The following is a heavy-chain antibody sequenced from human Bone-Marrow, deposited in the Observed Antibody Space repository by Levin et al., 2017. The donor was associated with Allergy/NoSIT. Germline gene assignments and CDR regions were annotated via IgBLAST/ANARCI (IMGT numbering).Heavy chain of an antibody. D-gene: IGHD4-17*01. Sequence: GGSLRLSCAASGFPFTSYAMAWVRQAPGKGLEWVASVTGSAASTYYADSVKGRFTISKDNPKNALVLQMNSLRPEDTADYYCAKDRRFTVTADFDNWGHGTRVTVSS. CDR1: GFPFTSYA. CDR2: VTGSAAST. V-gene: IGHV3-23*01. J-gene: IGHJ4*01. CDR3: AKDRRFTVTADFDN.